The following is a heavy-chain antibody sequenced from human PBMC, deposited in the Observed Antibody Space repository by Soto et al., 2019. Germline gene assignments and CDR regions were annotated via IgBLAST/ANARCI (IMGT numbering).Heavy chain of an antibody. CDR2: ISGTSPST. CDR3: PIRIFGVEY. CDR1: GFTFSAYA. D-gene: IGHD3-3*01. J-gene: IGHJ4*02. Sequence: EVQLLESGGGLVQPGGSLRLSCAASGFTFSAYAMSWVRQAPGKGLEWVSAISGTSPSTYYADSVQGRFTISRDSSRKTLFLQMNTLRAEDTALYFCPIRIFGVEYLGQGTQVTVSS. V-gene: IGHV3-23*01.